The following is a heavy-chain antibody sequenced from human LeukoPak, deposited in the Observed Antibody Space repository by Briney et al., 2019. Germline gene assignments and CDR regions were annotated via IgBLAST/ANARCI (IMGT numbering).Heavy chain of an antibody. V-gene: IGHV5-51*01. J-gene: IGHJ4*02. D-gene: IGHD2-2*01. CDR2: IYPGDSDT. Sequence: HGESLKISCKGSGYSFTSYWIGWVRQMPGKGLEWMGIIYPGDSDTRYSPSFQGQVTISADKSISTAYLQWSSLKASDTAMYYCARPPGDIVVVPAAPDYWGQGTLVTVSS. CDR1: GYSFTSYW. CDR3: ARPPGDIVVVPAAPDY.